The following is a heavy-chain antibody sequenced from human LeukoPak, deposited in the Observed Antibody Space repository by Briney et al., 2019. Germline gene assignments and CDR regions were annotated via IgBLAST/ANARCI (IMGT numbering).Heavy chain of an antibody. CDR3: ANTYYYDGSGYYYLGWIDP. CDR1: GFTFSSYA. CDR2: ISGSGGFT. V-gene: IGHV3-23*01. Sequence: GGSLRLSCAASGFTFSSYAMSWVRQAPGKGLEWVSAISGSGGFTYYADSVKGRFTISRDNSKNTLYLQMNSLRAEDTAVYFCANTYYYDGSGYYYLGWIDPWGQGTLVTVSS. J-gene: IGHJ5*02. D-gene: IGHD3-22*01.